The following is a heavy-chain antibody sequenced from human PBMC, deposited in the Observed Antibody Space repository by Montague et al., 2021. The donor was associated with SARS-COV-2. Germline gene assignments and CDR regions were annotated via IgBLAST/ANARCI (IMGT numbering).Heavy chain of an antibody. V-gene: IGHV4-61*02. CDR2: IDTSGST. CDR3: ARSSGGYCSSTSCYAYYYYYMDV. J-gene: IGHJ6*03. Sequence: TLSLTCTVSGGSISSGSCYWSWIRPPSGKGLEWIGRIDTSGSTNYXRCLESRVTISVDTSQNQFSLKLGSVTAADTTVYYCARSSGGYCSSTSCYAYYYYYMDVWGKGTTVTVSS. D-gene: IGHD2-2*01. CDR1: GGSISSGSCY.